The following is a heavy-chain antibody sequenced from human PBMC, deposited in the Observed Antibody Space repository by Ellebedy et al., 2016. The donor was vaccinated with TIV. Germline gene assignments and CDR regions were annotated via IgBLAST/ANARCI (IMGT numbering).Heavy chain of an antibody. Sequence: MPSETLSLTCAAYGGSFSSYYWSWIRQPPGKGLEWIGYIYYSGSTNYNPSLKSRVTISVDTSKNQFPLKLSSVTAADAPVYYCARGLSGVTPAYWYFDLWGRGTLVTVSS. CDR1: GGSFSSYY. CDR2: IYYSGST. CDR3: ARGLSGVTPAYWYFDL. D-gene: IGHD3-10*01. J-gene: IGHJ2*01. V-gene: IGHV4-59*08.